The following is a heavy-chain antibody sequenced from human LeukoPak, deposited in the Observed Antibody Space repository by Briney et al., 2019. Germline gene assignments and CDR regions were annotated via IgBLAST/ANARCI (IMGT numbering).Heavy chain of an antibody. Sequence: ESGPALVKPTQTLTLTCTFSGFSLGTSPMCVSWIRQPPGRALEWLARIDWNDDKYYSTSLKTRLTISKDTSKNQVVLTMTNMDPVDTATYYCARGGYKSHFDYWGQGTLVTVSS. D-gene: IGHD5-24*01. J-gene: IGHJ4*02. CDR1: GFSLGTSPMC. V-gene: IGHV2-70*11. CDR2: IDWNDDK. CDR3: ARGGYKSHFDY.